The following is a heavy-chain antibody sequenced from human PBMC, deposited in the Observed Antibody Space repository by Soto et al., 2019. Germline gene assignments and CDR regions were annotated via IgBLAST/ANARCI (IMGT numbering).Heavy chain of an antibody. CDR1: GGSISSGGYY. Sequence: SETLSLTCTVSGGSISSGGYYWSWIRQHPGKGLEWIGYIYYSGSTYYNPSLESRVTISVDTSKNQFSLKLSSVTAADTAVYYCARGQNDHGDYVFDYWGQGTLVTVSS. J-gene: IGHJ4*02. CDR2: IYYSGST. D-gene: IGHD4-17*01. CDR3: ARGQNDHGDYVFDY. V-gene: IGHV4-31*03.